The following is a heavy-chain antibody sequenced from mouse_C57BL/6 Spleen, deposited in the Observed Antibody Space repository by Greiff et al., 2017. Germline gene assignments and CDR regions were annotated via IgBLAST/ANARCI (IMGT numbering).Heavy chain of an antibody. J-gene: IGHJ4*01. CDR1: GYTFTSYW. D-gene: IGHD1-1*01. Sequence: QVQLQQPGAELVRPGSSVKLSCKASGYTFTSYWMHWVKQRPIQGLEWIGNIDPSDSETHYNQKFKDKATLTVDKSSSTAYMQLSSLTSEDSAVYYCARVHYYGSSFYAMDYWGQGTSVTVSS. V-gene: IGHV1-52*01. CDR3: ARVHYYGSSFYAMDY. CDR2: IDPSDSET.